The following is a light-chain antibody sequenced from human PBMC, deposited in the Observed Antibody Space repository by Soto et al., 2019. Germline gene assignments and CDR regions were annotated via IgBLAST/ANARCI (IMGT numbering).Light chain of an antibody. V-gene: IGLV2-14*01. CDR3: SSYASSSTRV. J-gene: IGLJ3*02. Sequence: QSVLTQPASVSGSPGQSITISCTGTSSDVGGSNYVSWYQQHPGKAPKLLIYYVSNRPSGVSNRFSGSKSGNTASLTISGLQAEDEADYYCSSYASSSTRVFGGGTKVTVL. CDR2: YVS. CDR1: SSDVGGSNY.